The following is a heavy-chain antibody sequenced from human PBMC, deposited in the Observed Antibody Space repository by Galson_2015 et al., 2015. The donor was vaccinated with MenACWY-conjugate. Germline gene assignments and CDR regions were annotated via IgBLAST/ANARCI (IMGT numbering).Heavy chain of an antibody. J-gene: IGHJ4*02. V-gene: IGHV3-64D*06. D-gene: IGHD2/OR15-2a*01. Sequence: SLRLSCAASGFAFSNYHLHRVRQAPGKGLEYVAAIRGSGDGTYYADSVKGRFTISRDNSKNTLSLHMSSLRTEDTAVYYCVVNSYGSWGQGTLVTVSS. CDR3: VVNSYGS. CDR2: IRGSGDGT. CDR1: GFAFSNYH.